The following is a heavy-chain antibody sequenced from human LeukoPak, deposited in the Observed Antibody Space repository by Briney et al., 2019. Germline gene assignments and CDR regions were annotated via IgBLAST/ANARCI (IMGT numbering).Heavy chain of an antibody. V-gene: IGHV4-61*02. CDR2: IYTSGST. CDR1: GGSISSGSYY. D-gene: IGHD3-3*01. CDR3: ARGGYDFWSGYSNWFDP. Sequence: PSQTLSLTCTVSGGSISSGSYYWSWIRQPAGKGLEWIGRIYTSGSTNYNPSLKRRVTISVDTSKNQFSLKLSSVTAADTAVYYCARGGYDFWSGYSNWFDPWGQGTLVTVSS. J-gene: IGHJ5*02.